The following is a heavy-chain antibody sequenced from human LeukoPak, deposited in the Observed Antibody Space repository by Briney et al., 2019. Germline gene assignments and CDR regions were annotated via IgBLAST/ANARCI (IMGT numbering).Heavy chain of an antibody. Sequence: ASVKVSCKASGYTFTSYDINWVRQATGQGLEWMGWMNPNSGNTGYAQNLQSRVTMTRNTSLSTAYMELSSLRSEDTAVYYCARVGLENVLLWFRESYTPYYFDYWGQGTLVTVSS. CDR2: MNPNSGNT. D-gene: IGHD3-10*01. CDR1: GYTFTSYD. V-gene: IGHV1-8*01. CDR3: ARVGLENVLLWFRESYTPYYFDY. J-gene: IGHJ4*02.